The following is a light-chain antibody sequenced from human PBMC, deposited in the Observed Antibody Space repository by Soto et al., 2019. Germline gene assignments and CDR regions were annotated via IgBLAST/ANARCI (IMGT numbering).Light chain of an antibody. Sequence: QSVLTQPPSASGTPGQRVTISCSGSISNLGSNFVFWYQQLPGAAPKLLISRNDQRPSGVPDRFSGSKSGTLASLAISGLRSEDEADYHCAAWDDSLRGVVFGGGTKLTVL. V-gene: IGLV1-47*01. CDR1: ISNLGSNF. CDR2: RND. CDR3: AAWDDSLRGVV. J-gene: IGLJ3*02.